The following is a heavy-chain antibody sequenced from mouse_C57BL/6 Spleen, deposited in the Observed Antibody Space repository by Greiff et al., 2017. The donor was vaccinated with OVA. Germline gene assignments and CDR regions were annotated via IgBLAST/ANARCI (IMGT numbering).Heavy chain of an antibody. CDR1: GFTFSSYA. CDR3: ASTTVVAHWYLDV. Sequence: EVMLVESGGGLVKPGGSLKLSCAASGFTFSSYAMSWVRQTPEKRLEWVATISDGGSYTYYPDNVKGRFTISRDNAKNNLYLQMSHLKSEDTAMYYCASTTVVAHWYLDVWGTGTTVTVSS. CDR2: ISDGGSYT. D-gene: IGHD1-1*01. V-gene: IGHV5-4*03. J-gene: IGHJ1*03.